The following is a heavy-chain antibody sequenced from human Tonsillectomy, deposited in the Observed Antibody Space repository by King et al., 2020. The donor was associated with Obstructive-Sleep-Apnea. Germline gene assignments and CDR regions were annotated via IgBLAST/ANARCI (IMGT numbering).Heavy chain of an antibody. Sequence: VQLQQSGPGLVKPSQTLSLTCAISGDSVSTNSAAWNWIRQSPSRGLEWLGRTYYRSKWFNDYALSVKSRITINSDTSKNQFSLHLNSVTPEDTAVDYCARDRDCSSTSCYDYYYYGMDVWGQGTTVTVSS. J-gene: IGHJ6*02. V-gene: IGHV6-1*01. CDR3: ARDRDCSSTSCYDYYYYGMDV. CDR1: GDSVSTNSAA. D-gene: IGHD2-2*01. CDR2: TYYRSKWFN.